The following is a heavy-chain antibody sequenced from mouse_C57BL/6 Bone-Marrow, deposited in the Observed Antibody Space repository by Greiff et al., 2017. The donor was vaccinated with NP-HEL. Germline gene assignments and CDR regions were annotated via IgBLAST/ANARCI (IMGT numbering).Heavy chain of an antibody. CDR2: IYPGDGDT. V-gene: IGHV1-82*01. CDR1: GYAFSSSW. D-gene: IGHD2-4*01. J-gene: IGHJ3*01. Sequence: QVTLKESGPELVKPGASVKISCKASGYAFSSSWMNWVKQRPGKGLEWIGRIYPGDGDTNYNGKFKGKATLTADKSSSTAYMQLSSLTSEDSAVYFCAFYYDYPWFAYWGQGTLVTVSA. CDR3: AFYYDYPWFAY.